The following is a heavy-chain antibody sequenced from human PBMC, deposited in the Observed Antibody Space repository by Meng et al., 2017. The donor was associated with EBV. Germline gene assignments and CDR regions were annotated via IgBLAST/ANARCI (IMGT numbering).Heavy chain of an antibody. V-gene: IGHV1-3*01. J-gene: IGHJ4*02. CDR1: GYTFTSYA. CDR2: INAGNGNT. Sequence: VQIWQSGAEVKKPGASVKVSCKASGYTFTSYAMHWVRQAPGQRLEWMGWINAGNGNTKYSQKFQGRVTITRDTSASTAYMELSSLRSEDTAVYYCARDGGYYYGSGSYYFDYWGQGTLVTVSS. CDR3: ARDGGYYYGSGSYYFDY. D-gene: IGHD3-10*01.